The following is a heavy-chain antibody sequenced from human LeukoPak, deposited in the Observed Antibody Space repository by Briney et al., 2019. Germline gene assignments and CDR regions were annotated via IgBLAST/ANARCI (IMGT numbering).Heavy chain of an antibody. Sequence: ASVKVSRKASGYTFTSYGISWVRQAPGQGLEWMGWISAYNGNTNYAQKLQGRVTMTTDTSTSTAYMELRSLRSDDTAVYYCARDYSGYDSYYYYYMDVWGKGTTVTISS. J-gene: IGHJ6*03. CDR3: ARDYSGYDSYYYYYMDV. CDR2: ISAYNGNT. D-gene: IGHD5-12*01. V-gene: IGHV1-18*01. CDR1: GYTFTSYG.